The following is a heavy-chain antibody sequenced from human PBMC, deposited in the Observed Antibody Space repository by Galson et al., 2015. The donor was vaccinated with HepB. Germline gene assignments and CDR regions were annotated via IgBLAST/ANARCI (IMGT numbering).Heavy chain of an antibody. CDR3: TRGTFGGIGTDF. Sequence: SVKVSCKASGYTFNTHYIHWVRQAPGQGLDWTGIINPRDAKTTYEQNFQGRINMTTDTSTSTVYMELNGLTSEDTAVYFCTRGTFGGIGTDFWGQGTLVTVSS. V-gene: IGHV1-46*02. CDR1: GYTFNTHY. D-gene: IGHD3-16*01. J-gene: IGHJ4*02. CDR2: INPRDAKT.